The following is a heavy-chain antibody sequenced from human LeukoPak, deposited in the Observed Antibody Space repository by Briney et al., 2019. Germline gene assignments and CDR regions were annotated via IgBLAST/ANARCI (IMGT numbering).Heavy chain of an antibody. Sequence: GGSLRLSCVVSGFTFSNYNMNWVRQAPGKGLEWVSSISSSSSCIYYADSVKGRFTISRDNAKNSLYLQMNSLRAEDTAVYYCARGLWFGELFPIGYMDVWGKGTTVTISS. J-gene: IGHJ6*03. CDR3: ARGLWFGELFPIGYMDV. D-gene: IGHD3-10*01. CDR1: GFTFSNYN. V-gene: IGHV3-21*01. CDR2: ISSSSSCI.